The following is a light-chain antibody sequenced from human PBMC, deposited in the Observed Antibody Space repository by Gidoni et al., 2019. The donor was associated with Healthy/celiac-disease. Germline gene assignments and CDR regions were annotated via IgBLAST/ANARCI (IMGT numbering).Light chain of an antibody. CDR2: DAT. CDR1: QSVSSY. CDR3: QQRSNWFT. Sequence: IVLTQSPATLSLSPGESATLSCRASQSVSSYLDWYQQKPGQAPRLIIYDATNRATGIPARFSGRGGGTDITITSSSLEPEDVAVYYCQQRSNWFTFGPGTKVDIK. J-gene: IGKJ3*01. V-gene: IGKV3-11*01.